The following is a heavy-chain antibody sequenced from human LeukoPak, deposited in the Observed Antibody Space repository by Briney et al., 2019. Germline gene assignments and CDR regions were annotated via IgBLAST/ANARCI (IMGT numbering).Heavy chain of an antibody. CDR2: VASSGTS. V-gene: IGHV4-59*01. CDR3: ARVVRGVVTSNWFDP. CDR1: GDSLNTYY. D-gene: IGHD2-21*02. Sequence: SETLSLTCTVSGDSLNTYYWTWIRQTPGKELEWIGFVASSGTSNYNPSLKSRVVISIDTSKNQFSLALTSVTHADTAVYYCARVVRGVVTSNWFDPWGQGTLVSVSS. J-gene: IGHJ5*02.